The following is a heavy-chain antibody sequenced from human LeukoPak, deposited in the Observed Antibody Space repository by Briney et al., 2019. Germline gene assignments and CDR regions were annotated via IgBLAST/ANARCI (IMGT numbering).Heavy chain of an antibody. D-gene: IGHD1-14*01. CDR2: INPRSGGT. CDR1: GYTFTANY. J-gene: IGHJ4*02. Sequence: GASVKVSRKASGYTFTANYMHWVRQAPGQGLEWMGWINPRSGGTNYGEKFRGRVTMTRDTSITTAYMELSSLRFDDTAVYYCARGSGTSWFDYWGQGTLVTVSS. V-gene: IGHV1-2*02. CDR3: ARGSGTSWFDY.